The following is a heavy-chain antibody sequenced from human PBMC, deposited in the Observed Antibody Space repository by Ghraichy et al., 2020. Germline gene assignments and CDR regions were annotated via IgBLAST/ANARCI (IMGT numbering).Heavy chain of an antibody. D-gene: IGHD6-19*01. CDR2: IYHSGST. CDR3: AGGSGWSY. CDR1: GYSISSGYY. J-gene: IGHJ4*02. V-gene: IGHV4-38-2*02. Sequence: SETLSLTCTVFGYSISSGYYWGWIRQPPGKGLEWIGSIYHSGSTNYNPSLNSRVTISVDTSKNQFSLKLNSVTAADTAVYYCAGGSGWSYWGQGTLVTVSS.